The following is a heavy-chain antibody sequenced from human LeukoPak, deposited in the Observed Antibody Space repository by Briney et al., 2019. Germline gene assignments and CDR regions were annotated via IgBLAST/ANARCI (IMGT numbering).Heavy chain of an antibody. CDR3: VRLRWDTAMGFDY. V-gene: IGHV3-74*01. CDR1: GFSFSIYW. J-gene: IGHJ4*02. Sequence: PAESLTLSCAASGFSFSIYWMHWVRQAPGKGLEWVSHINSVGSSTSYADSVKGRFTISRDNAKNTLYLQMNSLRAEDTAVYYCVRLRWDTAMGFDYWGPGSLVTVSS. D-gene: IGHD5-18*01. CDR2: INSVGSST.